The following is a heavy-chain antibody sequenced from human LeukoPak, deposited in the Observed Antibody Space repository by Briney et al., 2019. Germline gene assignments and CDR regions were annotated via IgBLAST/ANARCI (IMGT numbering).Heavy chain of an antibody. Sequence: SETLSLTCAVYGGSFSGYYWSWIRQPPGKGLEWVGEINHSGSTNYNPSLKSRVTISVDTSKNQFSLKLSSVTAADTAVYYCARAPISYYSNSSRLDYWGQGTLVTVSS. CDR2: INHSGST. CDR1: GGSFSGYY. J-gene: IGHJ4*02. CDR3: ARAPISYYSNSSRLDY. V-gene: IGHV4-34*01. D-gene: IGHD6-6*01.